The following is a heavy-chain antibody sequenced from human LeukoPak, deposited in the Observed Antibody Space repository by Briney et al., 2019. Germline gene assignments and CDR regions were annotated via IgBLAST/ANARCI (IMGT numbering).Heavy chain of an antibody. V-gene: IGHV1-69*13. Sequence: ASVKVSCKASGGTFSSYAISWVRQAPGQGLEWMGGIIPIFGTANYAQKFQGRVTITADESTSTAYMELSSLRSEDTAVYYCARVDGYNSYYFDYWGQGTLVTVSS. CDR3: ARVDGYNSYYFDY. CDR2: IIPIFGTA. CDR1: GGTFSSYA. D-gene: IGHD5-24*01. J-gene: IGHJ4*02.